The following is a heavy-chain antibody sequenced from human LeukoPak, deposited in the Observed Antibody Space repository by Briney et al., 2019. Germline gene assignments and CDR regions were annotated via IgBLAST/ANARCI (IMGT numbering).Heavy chain of an antibody. CDR2: VTPVFGTP. J-gene: IGHJ4*02. V-gene: IGHV1-69*13. CDR3: ARGSASNWPVDI. CDR1: GGSFSSYP. D-gene: IGHD6-13*01. Sequence: GASVKVSCKASGGSFSSYPISWVRQAPRQGLQWMGGVTPVFGTPNYAQEFQGRVTLTADDSTNTAYMELNSLRSDDTAVYYCARGSASNWPVDIWGQGTLVIVSS.